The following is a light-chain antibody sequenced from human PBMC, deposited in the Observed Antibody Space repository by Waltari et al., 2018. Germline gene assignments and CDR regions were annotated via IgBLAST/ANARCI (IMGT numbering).Light chain of an antibody. V-gene: IGKV1-12*01. Sequence: DIQMTQSPSSVSASVGDRVTISCRASQGIRTWLAWYQQKPGKVPNLLIYAASSLKSGVPSRFSGSGSGTEFTLTISSLQPEDFATYYCQQANSFPYTFGQGTKLEIK. J-gene: IGKJ2*01. CDR2: AAS. CDR1: QGIRTW. CDR3: QQANSFPYT.